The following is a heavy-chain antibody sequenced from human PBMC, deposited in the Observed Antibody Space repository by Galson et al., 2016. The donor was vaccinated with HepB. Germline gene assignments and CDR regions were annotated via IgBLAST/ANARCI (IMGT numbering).Heavy chain of an antibody. CDR3: ARDLFLGGPVRDP. J-gene: IGHJ5*02. D-gene: IGHD3-16*01. Sequence: SLRLSCAASGFTFSSYSMNWVRQAPGKGLEWVSYISSSSSTIYYADSVKGRFTISRDNSKNTLYLQMNSLRAEDTAVYYCARDLFLGGPVRDPWGQGTLVIVSS. CDR1: GFTFSSYS. CDR2: ISSSSSTI. V-gene: IGHV3-48*01.